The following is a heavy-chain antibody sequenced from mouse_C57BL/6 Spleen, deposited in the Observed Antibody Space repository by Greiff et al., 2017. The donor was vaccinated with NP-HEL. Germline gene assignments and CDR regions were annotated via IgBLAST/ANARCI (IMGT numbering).Heavy chain of an antibody. CDR2: IDPSDSET. J-gene: IGHJ4*01. CDR3: ASSSYYAMDY. V-gene: IGHV1-52*01. Sequence: QVQLQQPGAELVRPGSSVKLSCKASGYTFTSYWMHWVKQRPIQGLEWIGNIDPSDSETHYNQKFKDKATLTVDKSSSTAYMQLSSLTSEDSAVYYCASSSYYAMDYWGQGTSVTVSS. CDR1: GYTFTSYW. D-gene: IGHD1-1*01.